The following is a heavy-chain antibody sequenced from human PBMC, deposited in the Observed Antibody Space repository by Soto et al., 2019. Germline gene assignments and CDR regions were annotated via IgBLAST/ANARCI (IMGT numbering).Heavy chain of an antibody. Sequence: EVKLVESGGGLVQPGGSLRLSCAASGFTLSSDWMTWVRQAPGKGLEWVANINKDGNKKSYVDSVEGRFTISRDNPKNTIYLQMSSLRAEDTAVYFCARDFSPKRGDTYYDDFDLWGQGTVVTVSS. J-gene: IGHJ3*01. D-gene: IGHD3-22*01. V-gene: IGHV3-7*03. CDR3: ARDFSPKRGDTYYDDFDL. CDR1: GFTLSSDW. CDR2: INKDGNKK.